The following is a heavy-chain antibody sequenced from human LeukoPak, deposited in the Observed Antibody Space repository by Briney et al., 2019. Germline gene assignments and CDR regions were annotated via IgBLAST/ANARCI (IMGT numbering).Heavy chain of an antibody. CDR1: GFTFSNAW. CDR3: TTATADYDFWSGLDY. CDR2: IKSKTDGGTT. J-gene: IGHJ4*02. D-gene: IGHD3-3*01. Sequence: PGGSLRLSCAASGFTFSNAWMSWVRQAPGKGLEWVGRIKSKTDGGTTDYAAPVKGRFTISRDDSKNTLYLQMNSLKTEDTAVYYCTTATADYDFWSGLDYWGQGTLVTVSS. V-gene: IGHV3-15*01.